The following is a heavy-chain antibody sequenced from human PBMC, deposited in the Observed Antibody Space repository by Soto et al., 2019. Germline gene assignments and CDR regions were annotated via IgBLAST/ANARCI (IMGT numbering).Heavy chain of an antibody. J-gene: IGHJ4*02. CDR2: ISYDGSNK. CDR3: ARGVAGYFDF. D-gene: IGHD6-19*01. V-gene: IGHV3-30-3*01. Sequence: QVQLVESGGGVVQPGRSLRLSCAASGFTFSSYAMHWVRQAPGKRLEWVAVISYDGSNKYYADSVKGRFTISRDNSKNTLYLQMNSLRAEDTAVYYCARGVAGYFDFRGQGTLVTGSS. CDR1: GFTFSSYA.